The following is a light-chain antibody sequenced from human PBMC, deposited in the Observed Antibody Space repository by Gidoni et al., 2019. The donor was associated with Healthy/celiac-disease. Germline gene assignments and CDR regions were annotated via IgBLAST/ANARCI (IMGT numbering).Light chain of an antibody. CDR1: QSVSSY. CDR2: YAS. V-gene: IGKV3-11*01. CDR3: QQRSNWPLT. J-gene: IGKJ1*01. Sequence: EIVLTQSPATLSLSPGERATLSCRASQSVSSYLAWYQQKPGQAPRLLIYYASNRATGSPARFSGSGSGTDFTLTISSLEPEDFAVYYGQQRSNWPLTFXXXTKVEIK.